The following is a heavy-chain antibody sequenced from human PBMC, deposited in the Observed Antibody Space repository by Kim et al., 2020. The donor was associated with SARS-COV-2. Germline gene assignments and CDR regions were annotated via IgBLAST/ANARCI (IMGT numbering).Heavy chain of an antibody. J-gene: IGHJ4*02. CDR3: AKDSGGTVGDYFDN. Sequence: ADSVRCRFTISRDNSKIQLYLEMSNLRAEDTAVYYCAKDSGGTVGDYFDNWGQGTLVTVSS. V-gene: IGHV3-33*06. D-gene: IGHD3-10*01.